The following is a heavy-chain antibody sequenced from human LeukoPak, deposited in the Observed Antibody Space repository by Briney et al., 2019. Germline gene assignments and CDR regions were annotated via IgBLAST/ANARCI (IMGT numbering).Heavy chain of an antibody. CDR1: GFTFSDYW. V-gene: IGHV3-74*01. CDR3: ARGDLLPGGFDP. Sequence: GGSLRLSCAASGFTFSDYWMHWVRQAPGKGLVWVSRISSDGSRVTYGDSVKGRFTISRDNAKNTLYLQMNSLRAEDTAVYYCARGDLLPGGFDPWGQGTLVTVSS. CDR2: ISSDGSRV. D-gene: IGHD1-26*01. J-gene: IGHJ5*02.